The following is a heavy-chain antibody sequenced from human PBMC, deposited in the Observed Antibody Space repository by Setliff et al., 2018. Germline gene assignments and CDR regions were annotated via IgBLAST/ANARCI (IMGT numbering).Heavy chain of an antibody. D-gene: IGHD3-22*01. CDR3: ARYDSSGYHYYYGMDV. CDR1: GYSFTTYW. V-gene: IGHV5-51*01. Sequence: GESLKISCKGAGYSFTTYWIGWVRQMPGKGLEWMGIIYPGDSDTRYSPSFQGQVTISADKSISTAYLQWSSLKASDTAMYYCARYDSSGYHYYYGMDVWGQGTTVTVSS. CDR2: IYPGDSDT. J-gene: IGHJ6*02.